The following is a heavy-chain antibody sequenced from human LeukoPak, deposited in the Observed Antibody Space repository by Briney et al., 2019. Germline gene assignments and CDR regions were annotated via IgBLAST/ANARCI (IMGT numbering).Heavy chain of an antibody. CDR1: GGSISSGGYY. CDR3: ARSGSGYDFDY. J-gene: IGHJ4*02. D-gene: IGHD3-22*01. V-gene: IGHV4-31*03. CDR2: IYYSGST. Sequence: SETLSPTCTVSGGSISSGGYYWSWIRQHPGKGLEWIGYIYYSGSTYYNPSLKSRVTISVDTSKNQFSLKLSSVTAADTAVYYCARSGSGYDFDYWGQGTLVTVSS.